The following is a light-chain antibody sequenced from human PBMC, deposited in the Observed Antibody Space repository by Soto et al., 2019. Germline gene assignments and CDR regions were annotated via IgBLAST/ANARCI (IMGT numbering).Light chain of an antibody. J-gene: IGKJ1*01. CDR3: QQYNNWPPWT. CDR1: QSVSNN. Sequence: ILMTQSPATLSVSPGERATLSCRASQSVSNNLAWYQQKPGQAPRLLIYDASTRATGIPARFSGSGSGTKFTLTISGLQSEDFAVYYCQQYNNWPPWTFGKGTKVEIK. CDR2: DAS. V-gene: IGKV3-15*01.